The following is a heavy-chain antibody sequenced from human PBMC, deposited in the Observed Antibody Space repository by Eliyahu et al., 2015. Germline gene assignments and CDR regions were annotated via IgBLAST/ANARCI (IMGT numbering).Heavy chain of an antibody. CDR1: GYSISSGYY. CDR2: IYHSGST. D-gene: IGHD1-1*01. CDR3: ARGLERLDWFDP. V-gene: IGHV4-38-2*01. Sequence: QVQLQESGPGLVKPSETLSLTCAVSGYSISSGYYWGWIRQPPGKGLEWIGSIYHSGSTYYNPSLKSRVTISVDTSKNQFSLKLSSVTAADTAVYYCARGLERLDWFDPWGQGTLVTVSS. J-gene: IGHJ5*02.